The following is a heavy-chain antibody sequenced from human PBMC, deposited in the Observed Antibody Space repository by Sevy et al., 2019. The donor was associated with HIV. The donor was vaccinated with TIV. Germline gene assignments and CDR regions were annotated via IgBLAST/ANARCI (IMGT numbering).Heavy chain of an antibody. Sequence: SETLSLTCTVSGGSISSNSYYWDWIRQSPGKGPTWIGSVTHTKSTYYPSSLKSRVTISVDVSKNQFSLNLNSVTAADTAVYYCARRRRGDFTLTYDYWGQGTLVTVSS. J-gene: IGHJ4*02. CDR3: ARRRRGDFTLTYDY. D-gene: IGHD2-21*02. V-gene: IGHV4-39*01. CDR1: GGSISSNSYY. CDR2: VTHTKST.